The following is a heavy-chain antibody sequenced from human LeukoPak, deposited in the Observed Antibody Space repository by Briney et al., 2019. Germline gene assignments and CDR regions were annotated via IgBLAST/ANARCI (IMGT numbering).Heavy chain of an antibody. J-gene: IGHJ6*02. CDR2: ISSSSSYI. D-gene: IGHD3-10*01. V-gene: IGHV3-21*01. CDR3: ARDIIEVRITYSYGMDV. Sequence: GGSLRLSCAASGFTFSSYSMNWVRQAPGKGLEWVSSISSSSSYIYYADSVKGRFTISRDNAKNSLYLQMNSLRAEDTAVYYCARDIIEVRITYSYGMDVWGQGTTVTVSS. CDR1: GFTFSSYS.